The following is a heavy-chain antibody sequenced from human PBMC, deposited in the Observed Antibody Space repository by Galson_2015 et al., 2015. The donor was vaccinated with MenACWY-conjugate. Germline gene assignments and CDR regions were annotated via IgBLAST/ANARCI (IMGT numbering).Heavy chain of an antibody. V-gene: IGHV1-18*01. D-gene: IGHD2-15*01. CDR2: ISDTNGVT. CDR1: GYTFTSYG. CDR3: ARWWLSAYLLEY. Sequence: SVKVSCKASGYTFTSYGISWVRQAPGKGLEWMGWISDTNGVTNYAQKLKGRVTMTTDKSTTSAYVELRSLTSDDTAVYYCARWWLSAYLLEYWGQGTLVTVSS. J-gene: IGHJ4*02.